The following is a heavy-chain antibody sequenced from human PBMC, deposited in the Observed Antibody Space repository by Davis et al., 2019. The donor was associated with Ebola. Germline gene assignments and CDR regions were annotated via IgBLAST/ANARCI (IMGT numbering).Heavy chain of an antibody. CDR2: ISDDGSNK. D-gene: IGHD3-3*01. CDR3: AREIGSSSIFYYYYGMDV. V-gene: IGHV3-30-3*01. J-gene: IGHJ6*02. CDR1: CFTFSSYA. Sequence: SLIPSCASSCFTFSSYAIHCVRLAQGNGLEWVAVISDDGSNKYYADSVKGRFTISRDNSKNTLYLQMNSLRAEDTAVYYCAREIGSSSIFYYYYGMDVWGQGTTVTVSS.